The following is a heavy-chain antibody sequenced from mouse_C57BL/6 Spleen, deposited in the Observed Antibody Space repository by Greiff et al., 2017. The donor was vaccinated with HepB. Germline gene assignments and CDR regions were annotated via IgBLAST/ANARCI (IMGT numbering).Heavy chain of an antibody. CDR2: ISSGSSTN. CDR1: GFTFSDYG. CDR3: AKRDYYYAMDY. J-gene: IGHJ4*01. V-gene: IGHV5-17*01. Sequence: EVQRVESGGGLVKPGGSLKLSCAASGFTFSDYGMHWVRQAPEKGLEWVAYISSGSSTNYYADTVKGRFTISRDNAKNTLFLQMTSLRSEDTAMYYCAKRDYYYAMDYWGQGTSVTVSS.